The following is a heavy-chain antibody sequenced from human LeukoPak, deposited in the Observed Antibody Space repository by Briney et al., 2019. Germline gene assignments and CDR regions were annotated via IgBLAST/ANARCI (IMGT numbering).Heavy chain of an antibody. CDR3: ARDRTDYYDSSGYYVYDY. V-gene: IGHV1-18*01. CDR2: ISAYNGNT. Sequence: ASVKVSCKASGYIFTSYGISWVRQAPGQGLEWMGWISAYNGNTNYAQKLQGRVTMTTDTSTSTAYMELRSLRSDDTAVYYCARDRTDYYDSSGYYVYDYWGQGTLVTVSS. D-gene: IGHD3-22*01. CDR1: GYIFTSYG. J-gene: IGHJ4*02.